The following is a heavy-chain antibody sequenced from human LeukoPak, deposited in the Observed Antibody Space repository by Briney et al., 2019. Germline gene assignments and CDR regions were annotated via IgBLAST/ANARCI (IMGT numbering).Heavy chain of an antibody. CDR3: ATWIAAAGYYAFDI. CDR1: GGSISSYY. CDR2: IYTSGST. J-gene: IGHJ3*02. D-gene: IGHD6-13*01. V-gene: IGHV4-4*07. Sequence: SETLSLTCTDSGGSISSYYWSWIRQPAGKGLEWIGRIYTSGSTNYNPSLKSRVTMSVDTSKNQFSLKRSSVTAADTAVYYCATWIAAAGYYAFDIWGQGTMVTVSS.